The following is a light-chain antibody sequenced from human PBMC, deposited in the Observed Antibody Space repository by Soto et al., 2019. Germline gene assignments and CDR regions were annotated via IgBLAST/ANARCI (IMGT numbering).Light chain of an antibody. Sequence: EIVLTQSPGTLSLSPGERATLSCRASQSVTTSVAWYQQSPGQVPRLLIYDASNRATGVPARFSGSGSGTDFTLTISSLEPEDFAVYYCQQRVNWPLFSFGPGTKLEIK. CDR1: QSVTTS. J-gene: IGKJ2*03. CDR3: QQRVNWPLFS. V-gene: IGKV3-11*01. CDR2: DAS.